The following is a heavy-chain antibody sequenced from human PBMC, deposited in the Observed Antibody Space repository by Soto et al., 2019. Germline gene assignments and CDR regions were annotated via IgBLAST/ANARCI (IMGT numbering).Heavy chain of an antibody. J-gene: IGHJ4*02. V-gene: IGHV3-9*01. CDR3: AKGGPDGFCSGGRCYFDY. D-gene: IGHD2-15*01. Sequence: QPGGSLRLSCAASGFTFDDYAMHWVRRVPGKGLEWVSSISWNSNIIGYADSVKGRFTISRDNAKNSLYLQMNSLRPEDTALYYCAKGGPDGFCSGGRCYFDYWGQGTLVTVSS. CDR1: GFTFDDYA. CDR2: ISWNSNII.